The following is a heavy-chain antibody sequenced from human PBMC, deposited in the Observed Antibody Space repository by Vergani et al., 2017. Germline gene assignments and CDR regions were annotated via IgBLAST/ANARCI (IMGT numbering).Heavy chain of an antibody. CDR2: IGTAGDT. CDR3: ANLGATIKSGY. V-gene: IGHV3-13*01. CDR1: GFTFSSYD. D-gene: IGHD5-12*01. J-gene: IGHJ4*02. Sequence: EVQLVESGGGLVQPGGSLRLSCAASGFTFSSYDMHWVRQATGKGLEWVSAIGTAGDTYYPGSVKGRFTISRENAKNSLYLQMNSLRAGDTAVYYCANLGATIKSGYWGQGTLVTVSS.